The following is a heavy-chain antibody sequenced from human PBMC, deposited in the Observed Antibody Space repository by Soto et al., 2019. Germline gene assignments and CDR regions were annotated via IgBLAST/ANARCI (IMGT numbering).Heavy chain of an antibody. J-gene: IGHJ4*02. CDR3: VKAKKEVPRHYYFDY. Sequence: GGSLRLSCSASGFTFSSYAMHWVRQAPGKGLEYVSAISSNGGSTYYADSVKGRFTISRDNSKNTLYLQMSSLRAEDTAVYYCVKAKKEVPRHYYFDYWGQGTLVTVSS. CDR2: ISSNGGST. CDR1: GFTFSSYA. V-gene: IGHV3-64D*08.